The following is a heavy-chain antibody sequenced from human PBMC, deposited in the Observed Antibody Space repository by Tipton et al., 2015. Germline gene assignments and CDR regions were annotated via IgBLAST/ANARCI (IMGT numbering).Heavy chain of an antibody. Sequence: GSLRLSCAASGFTFRSEWMTWVRQAPGKALEWVAHIKPDGSEKAYVDSVKGRFTISRDNAQNSLYLQLNSLRSGDTAVYYCARGHFGLDVWGQGTTVTVSS. V-gene: IGHV3-7*04. CDR2: IKPDGSEK. J-gene: IGHJ6*02. CDR1: GFTFRSEW. CDR3: ARGHFGLDV.